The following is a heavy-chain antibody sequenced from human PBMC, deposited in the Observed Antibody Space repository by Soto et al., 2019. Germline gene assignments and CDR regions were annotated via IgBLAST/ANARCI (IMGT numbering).Heavy chain of an antibody. Sequence: GGSLRLSCAASGFTFSSYTMNWVRQAPGKGLEWVSSISSGSSYIYYAGSVKGRFSISRDNAKNSLFLQMNSLRAEDTAVYYCARDILSGGAYPDYWGQGTKVTVSS. CDR2: ISSGSSYI. D-gene: IGHD3-10*01. J-gene: IGHJ4*02. CDR1: GFTFSSYT. V-gene: IGHV3-21*01. CDR3: ARDILSGGAYPDY.